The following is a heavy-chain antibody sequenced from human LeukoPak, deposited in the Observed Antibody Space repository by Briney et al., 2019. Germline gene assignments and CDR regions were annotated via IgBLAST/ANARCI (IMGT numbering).Heavy chain of an antibody. CDR3: AHHGGGTIRIAAFDI. D-gene: IGHD3-3*01. J-gene: IGHJ3*02. Sequence: GGSLRLSCAASGFTFSSYEMNWVRQAPGKGLEWVSYISSSGSTIYYADSVKGRFTISRDNSKNTLYLQLNSLRAEDTAIYYCAHHGGGTIRIAAFDIWGQGTMVTVSS. V-gene: IGHV3-48*03. CDR1: GFTFSSYE. CDR2: ISSSGSTI.